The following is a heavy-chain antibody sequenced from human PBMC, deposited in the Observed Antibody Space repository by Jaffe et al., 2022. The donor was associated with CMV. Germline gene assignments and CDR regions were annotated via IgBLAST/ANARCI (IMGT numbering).Heavy chain of an antibody. CDR2: ISYDGINK. CDR3: AKDSSRWGFLGLFDL. Sequence: QVQLVESGGGVVQPGRSLRLSCAVSGFTFSDYGMHWVRQAPGKGLEWVALISYDGINKYYADSVKDRFDISRDNSRNTVILHTSSLRAEDTAIYFCAKDSSRWGFLGLFDLWGQGTQVTVSS. J-gene: IGHJ4*02. D-gene: IGHD6-13*01. V-gene: IGHV3-30*18. CDR1: GFTFSDYG.